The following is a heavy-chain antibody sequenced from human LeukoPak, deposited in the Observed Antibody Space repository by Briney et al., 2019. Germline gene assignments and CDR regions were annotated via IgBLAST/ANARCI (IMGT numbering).Heavy chain of an antibody. J-gene: IGHJ4*02. CDR3: AGTLISARPGY. CDR1: GFTFSYYS. Sequence: GGSLRLPCLASGFTFSYYSMNWVRQAPGKGLGWVSSISSSSDYIYYADSVKGRFTISRDNAKNSLYLQMTSLRVDDTALYYCAGTLISARPGYWGQGTLVTVSS. D-gene: IGHD6-6*01. CDR2: ISSSSDYI. V-gene: IGHV3-21*01.